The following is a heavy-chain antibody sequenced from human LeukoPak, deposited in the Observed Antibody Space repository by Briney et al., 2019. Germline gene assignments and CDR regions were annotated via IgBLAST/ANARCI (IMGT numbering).Heavy chain of an antibody. D-gene: IGHD6-6*01. V-gene: IGHV1-2*02. CDR1: GYTFTGYY. Sequence: ASVKVSCKASGYTFTGYYMHWVRQAPGQVLEWMGWINPNSGGTNYAQKFQGRVTMTRDTSIRTAYMELSRLRSDDTAVYYCARDQYSSSYYYYYYYMDVWGKGTTVTVSS. CDR3: ARDQYSSSYYYYYYYMDV. CDR2: INPNSGGT. J-gene: IGHJ6*03.